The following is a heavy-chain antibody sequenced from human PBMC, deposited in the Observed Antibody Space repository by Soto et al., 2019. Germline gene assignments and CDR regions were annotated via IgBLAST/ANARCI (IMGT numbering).Heavy chain of an antibody. J-gene: IGHJ4*02. Sequence: GGSLRLSCAASGFTFSSYAIHWVRQAPGKGLEWVAVISYDGSNKYYADSVKGRFTISRDNSKNTLYLQMNSLRAEDTAVYYCARDYRTYYDFWSGSSIDYWGQGTLVTVSS. CDR1: GFTFSSYA. D-gene: IGHD3-3*01. CDR2: ISYDGSNK. CDR3: ARDYRTYYDFWSGSSIDY. V-gene: IGHV3-30-3*01.